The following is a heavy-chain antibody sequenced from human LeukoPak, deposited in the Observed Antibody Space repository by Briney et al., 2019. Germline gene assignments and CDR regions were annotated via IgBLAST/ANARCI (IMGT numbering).Heavy chain of an antibody. Sequence: GGSLRLSCAASGFTFSSYWMSWVRQAPGKGLEWVANIKQDGSEKYYVYSVKGRFTISRDNAKNSLYLQMNSLRAEDTAVYYCAREATIFGVDPKSYFDYWGQGTLVTVSS. J-gene: IGHJ4*02. CDR1: GFTFSSYW. CDR3: AREATIFGVDPKSYFDY. D-gene: IGHD3-3*01. V-gene: IGHV3-7*01. CDR2: IKQDGSEK.